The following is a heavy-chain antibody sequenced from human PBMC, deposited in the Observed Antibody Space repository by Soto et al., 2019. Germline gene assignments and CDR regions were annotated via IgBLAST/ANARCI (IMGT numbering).Heavy chain of an antibody. Sequence: ASVKVSCKVSGYTLTELSMHWVRQAPGKGLEWMGGFDPEDGETIYAQKFQGRVTMTEDTSTDTAYMELSSLRSEDTAVYYCATDVIAAAGGPWDFDYWGQGTLVTVSS. V-gene: IGHV1-24*01. D-gene: IGHD6-13*01. CDR1: GYTLTELS. J-gene: IGHJ4*02. CDR3: ATDVIAAAGGPWDFDY. CDR2: FDPEDGET.